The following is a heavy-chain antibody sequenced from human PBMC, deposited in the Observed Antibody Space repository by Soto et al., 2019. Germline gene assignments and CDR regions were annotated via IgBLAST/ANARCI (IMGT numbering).Heavy chain of an antibody. CDR2: INPSGGSR. CDR3: ARGPTGAARPMSFDY. V-gene: IGHV1-46*01. J-gene: IGHJ4*02. Sequence: NVSCPASGSTFTSYSMHSLPEPLEQGLEWMAIINPSGGSRSCTQKFQGRTTMTRDTSTSIVYMVLSSLTAENTAVYYSARGPTGAARPMSFDYWGQGTLVTVSS. CDR1: GSTFTSYS. D-gene: IGHD6-6*01.